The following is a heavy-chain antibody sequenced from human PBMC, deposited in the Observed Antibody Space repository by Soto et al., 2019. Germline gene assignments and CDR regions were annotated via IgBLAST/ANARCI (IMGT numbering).Heavy chain of an antibody. CDR2: IIPIFGTA. J-gene: IGHJ6*02. CDR3: ASPYYDILTGPSSYYYYYYGMDV. CDR1: GGTFSSYA. V-gene: IGHV1-69*12. Sequence: QVQLVQSGAEVKKPGSSVKVSCKASGGTFSSYAISWVRQAPGQGLEWMGGIIPIFGTANYAQKFQGRVTITADESTSTAYMELSSLRSEDTAVYYCASPYYDILTGPSSYYYYYYGMDVWGQGTTVTVSS. D-gene: IGHD3-9*01.